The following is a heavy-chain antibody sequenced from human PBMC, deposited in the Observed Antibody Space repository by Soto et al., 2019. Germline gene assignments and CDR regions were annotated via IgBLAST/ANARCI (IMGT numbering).Heavy chain of an antibody. D-gene: IGHD3-10*01. CDR3: ARESYYGSGATVVAY. J-gene: IGHJ4*02. CDR1: GGSTSGYY. V-gene: IGHV4-59*01. Sequence: PSETLSLTCTVSGGSTSGYYWSWLRQPPGKGLEWIGYIYYSGTTSYNPSLNSRVTMSVDTSKNQFSLKVNSVTAADTAVYYCARESYYGSGATVVAYWGQGTLVTVSS. CDR2: IYYSGTT.